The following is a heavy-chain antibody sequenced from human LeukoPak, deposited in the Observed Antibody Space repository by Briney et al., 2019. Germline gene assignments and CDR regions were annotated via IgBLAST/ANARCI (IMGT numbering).Heavy chain of an antibody. J-gene: IGHJ4*02. V-gene: IGHV4-34*01. CDR2: INHSGST. CDR1: GGSFSGYY. Sequence: PSETLSLTCAVYGGSFSGYYWSWIRQPPGKGLEWIGEINHSGSTNYNPSLKSRVTISVDTSKNQISLKLSSVTAADTAVYYCARVPYSSGWYYFDYWGQGTLVTVSS. CDR3: ARVPYSSGWYYFDY. D-gene: IGHD6-19*01.